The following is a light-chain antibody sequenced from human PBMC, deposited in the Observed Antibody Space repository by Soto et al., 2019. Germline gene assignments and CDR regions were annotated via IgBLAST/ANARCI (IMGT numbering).Light chain of an antibody. CDR3: QQYSGWT. J-gene: IGKJ1*01. V-gene: IGKV1-5*03. Sequence: DIPLTQSPSTLSASVGDRVTITCWASQSISSWLAWYQQKPGKAPKLLIYKASSLESGVPSRFSGGGSGTQFTLTISSLQPDDFATYYCQQYSGWTFGQGTKVEIK. CDR1: QSISSW. CDR2: KAS.